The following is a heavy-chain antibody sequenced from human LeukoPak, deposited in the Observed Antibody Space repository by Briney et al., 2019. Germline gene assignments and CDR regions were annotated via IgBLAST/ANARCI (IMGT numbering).Heavy chain of an antibody. V-gene: IGHV4-38-2*02. CDR1: GYSISSGYY. Sequence: SETLSLTCTVSGYSISSGYYWGWIRQPPGKGLEWIGSIYHSGSTYYNPSLKSRVTISVDTSKNQFSLKLSSVTAADTAVYYCARFPSSAIGYSSGWYSGWFDPWGQGTLVTVSS. J-gene: IGHJ5*02. CDR3: ARFPSSAIGYSSGWYSGWFDP. CDR2: IYHSGST. D-gene: IGHD6-19*01.